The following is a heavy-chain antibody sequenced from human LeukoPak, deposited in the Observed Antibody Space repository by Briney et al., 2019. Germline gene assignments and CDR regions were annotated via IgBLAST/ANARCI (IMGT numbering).Heavy chain of an antibody. CDR2: INHSGST. V-gene: IGHV4-34*01. CDR3: AKLPLRYFDWLFNFDY. Sequence: SETLSLTCAVYGGSFSGYYWSWIRQPPGKGLEWIGEINHSGSTNYNPSLKSRVTISVDTSKNQFSLKLSSVTAADTAVYYCAKLPLRYFDWLFNFDYWGQGTLVTVSS. CDR1: GGSFSGYY. D-gene: IGHD3-9*01. J-gene: IGHJ4*02.